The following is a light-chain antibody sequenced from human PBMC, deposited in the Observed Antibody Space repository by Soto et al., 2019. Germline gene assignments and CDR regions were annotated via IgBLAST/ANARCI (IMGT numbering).Light chain of an antibody. CDR2: KAS. CDR3: QQYNSYST. CDR1: QSISSW. V-gene: IGKV1-5*03. J-gene: IGKJ1*01. Sequence: DIQMTQSPSTLSASVGDRVIITCRASQSISSWLAWYQQKPGKAPKLLIYKASSLESGVPSRFSGSGSETEFTLTISSLQPDDFVTYYCQQYNSYSTFGQGTKVEIK.